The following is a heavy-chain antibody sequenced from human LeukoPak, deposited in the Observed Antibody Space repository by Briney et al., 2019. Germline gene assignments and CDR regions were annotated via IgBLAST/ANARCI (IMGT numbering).Heavy chain of an antibody. V-gene: IGHV3-30*18. D-gene: IGHD6-13*01. CDR2: ISYDGSYK. CDR1: EFTFSTYG. J-gene: IGHJ4*02. Sequence: GGSLRLSCAASEFTFSTYGMHWVRQAPGKGLEWVAVISYDGSYKFYADSVKGRFTISRDNSRSTLYLQMNSLRAEDTAVYYCAKDRYSGLNTIDYWGQGTLVTVSS. CDR3: AKDRYSGLNTIDY.